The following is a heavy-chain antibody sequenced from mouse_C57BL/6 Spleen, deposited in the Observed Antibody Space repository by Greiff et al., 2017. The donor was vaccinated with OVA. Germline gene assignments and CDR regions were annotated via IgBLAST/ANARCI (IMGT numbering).Heavy chain of an antibody. D-gene: IGHD1-1*01. CDR1: GYTFTDYY. CDR3: ARSHYYGSSYWYFDV. CDR2: IYPGSGNT. J-gene: IGHJ1*03. Sequence: VQLQESGAELVRPGASVKLSCKASGYTFTDYYINWVKQRPGQGLEWIARIYPGSGNTYYNEKFKGKATLTAEKSSSTAYMQLSSLTSEDSAVYFCARSHYYGSSYWYFDVWGTGTTVTVSS. V-gene: IGHV1-76*01.